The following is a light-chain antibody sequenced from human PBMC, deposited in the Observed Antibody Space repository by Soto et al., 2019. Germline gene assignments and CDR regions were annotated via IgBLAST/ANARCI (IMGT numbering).Light chain of an antibody. Sequence: IGLTQSPCTLSLSTGERATLSCRASQSLSSSQLAWYQQKPGKAPRLLIHAASSRATGVSDRFTGSGSGTDFTLTITSLQPEDFAVYYCQQYCTSPRTFGQGTKVDIK. CDR2: AAS. CDR1: QSLSSSQ. J-gene: IGKJ1*01. V-gene: IGKV3-20*01. CDR3: QQYCTSPRT.